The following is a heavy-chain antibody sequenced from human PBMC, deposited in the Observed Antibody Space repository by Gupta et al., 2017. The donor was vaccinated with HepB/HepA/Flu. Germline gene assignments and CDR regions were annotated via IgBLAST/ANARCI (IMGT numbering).Heavy chain of an antibody. CDR1: GLTVRSDY. CDR2: IYSGGTT. V-gene: IGHV3-53*01. J-gene: IGHJ3*02. CDR3: ARRSWGEDACDI. D-gene: IGHD3-10*01. Sequence: EVQLVESGGGVIPPGGSLRLSCAASGLTVRSDYMNWVRQAPGKGLEWVSVIYSGGTTYYADSVKGRFTISRDSSKNSLYLQMDSLTAEDTAVYYCARRSWGEDACDIWGQGTMVTVST.